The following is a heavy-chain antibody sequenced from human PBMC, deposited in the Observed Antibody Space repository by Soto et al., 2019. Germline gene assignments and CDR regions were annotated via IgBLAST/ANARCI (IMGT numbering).Heavy chain of an antibody. D-gene: IGHD2-2*01. Sequence: PSETLSLTCTVSGGSISSYYWSWIRQPPGKGLEWIGYIYYSGSTNYNPSLKSRVTISVDTSKNQFSLKLSSVTAADTAVYYCARVDIVVVPAANTKPNLYYYGMDVWGQGTTVTVSS. CDR2: IYYSGST. CDR3: ARVDIVVVPAANTKPNLYYYGMDV. V-gene: IGHV4-59*01. CDR1: GGSISSYY. J-gene: IGHJ6*02.